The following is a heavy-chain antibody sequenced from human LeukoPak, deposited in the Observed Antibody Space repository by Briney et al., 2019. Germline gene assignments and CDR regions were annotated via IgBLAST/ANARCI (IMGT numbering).Heavy chain of an antibody. V-gene: IGHV1-2*06. CDR1: GYTFTGYY. Sequence: GASVKVSCKASGYTFTGYYMHWVRQAPGQGLEWMGRINPNSGGTSHAQRFQGRVTLTRDTSITTAYMELTSLRSDDTAVYYCARDRGSGDVFDYWGQGTLVTVSS. CDR3: ARDRGSGDVFDY. CDR2: INPNSGGT. J-gene: IGHJ4*02. D-gene: IGHD3-10*01.